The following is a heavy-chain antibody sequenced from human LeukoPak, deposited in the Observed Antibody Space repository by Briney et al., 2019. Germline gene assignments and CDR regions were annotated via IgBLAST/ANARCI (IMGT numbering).Heavy chain of an antibody. V-gene: IGHV3-7*03. Sequence: GGSLRLSCAASGFTFSAFWMHWVRQAPGEGLEWVAKINQDGTEKAYVDSVRGRFTISRDNAKNSLFLQMNSLRAEDTAVYYCARGPLIAAAGTWWGQGTLVTVSP. J-gene: IGHJ4*02. CDR1: GFTFSAFW. CDR2: INQDGTEK. D-gene: IGHD6-13*01. CDR3: ARGPLIAAAGTW.